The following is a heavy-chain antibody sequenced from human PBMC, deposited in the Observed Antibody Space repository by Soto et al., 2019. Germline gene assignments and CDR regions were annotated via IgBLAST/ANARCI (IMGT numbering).Heavy chain of an antibody. J-gene: IGHJ3*02. V-gene: IGHV1-2*04. CDR2: INPNSGAT. Sequence: ASVKVSCKASGYTFSGYYMHGVRQAPGQGLEWMGWINPNSGATNYAQKFQGWVTMTRDTSISTAYMELSRLRSDDTAVYYCASTHSYYYDTSGPDAFDIWGQGTMVTVSS. CDR1: GYTFSGYY. CDR3: ASTHSYYYDTSGPDAFDI. D-gene: IGHD3-22*01.